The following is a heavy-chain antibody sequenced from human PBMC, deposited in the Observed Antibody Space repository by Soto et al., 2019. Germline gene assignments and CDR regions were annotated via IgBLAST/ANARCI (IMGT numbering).Heavy chain of an antibody. V-gene: IGHV1-69*06. D-gene: IGHD2-15*01. CDR2: IIPMYGTE. J-gene: IGHJ5*02. CDR3: ATDLGGCSGGSCRHNWFDP. CDR1: GGTFSSYV. Sequence: QVQLVQSGAEVKKPGYSVKVSCKASGGTFSSYVISWVRQAPGQGLEWMGGIIPMYGTENYAQKFQDRVTITADTTTSTAYMELSSLRSEDTAVYYCATDLGGCSGGSCRHNWFDPWGQGTLVTVSS.